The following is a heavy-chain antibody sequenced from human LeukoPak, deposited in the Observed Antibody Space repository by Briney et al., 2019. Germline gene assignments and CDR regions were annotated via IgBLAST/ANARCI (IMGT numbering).Heavy chain of an antibody. D-gene: IGHD3-16*01. CDR2: IKSKTDGGTT. J-gene: IGHJ5*02. V-gene: IGHV3-15*01. Sequence: GGSLRLSCAASGSTFRNLWMSWVRQAPGKGLEWVGRIKSKTDGGTTQYAAPVKDRFTISRDDSKSMPYLQMTSLKTEDTAVYYCTGEPNWFDPWGQGTLVTVSS. CDR1: GSTFRNLW. CDR3: TGEPNWFDP.